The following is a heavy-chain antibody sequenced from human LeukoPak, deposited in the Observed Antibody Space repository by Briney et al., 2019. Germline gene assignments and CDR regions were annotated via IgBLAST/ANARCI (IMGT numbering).Heavy chain of an antibody. Sequence: PGGSLRLSCSTSGFIFSIYPMNYVRQAPGEALEWVSALSGSGNTAYYAHSVKGRFTISSDKYKKTVYLQLSKRRVEGTALHYCEKEEWQQPHGDFDLWGKGKMVTVSS. D-gene: IGHD6-13*01. CDR1: GFIFSIYP. CDR3: EKEEWQQPHGDFDL. CDR2: LSGSGNTA. J-gene: IGHJ3*01. V-gene: IGHV3-23*01.